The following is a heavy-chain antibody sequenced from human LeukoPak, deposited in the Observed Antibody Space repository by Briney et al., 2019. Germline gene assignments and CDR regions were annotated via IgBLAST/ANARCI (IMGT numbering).Heavy chain of an antibody. Sequence: ASVKVSCKASGYTFTGYYMHWVRQAPGQGLEWMGWINPNSGGTNYAQKFQGRVTMTRNTSISTAYMELSSLRSEDTAVYYCARGRRVEQQLNYWGQGTLVTVSS. V-gene: IGHV1-2*02. CDR1: GYTFTGYY. CDR2: INPNSGGT. J-gene: IGHJ4*02. D-gene: IGHD6-13*01. CDR3: ARGRRVEQQLNY.